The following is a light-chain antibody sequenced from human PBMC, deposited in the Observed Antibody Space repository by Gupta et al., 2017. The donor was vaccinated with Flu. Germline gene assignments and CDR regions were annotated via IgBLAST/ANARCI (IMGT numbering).Light chain of an antibody. CDR1: QDIGNS. CDR3: QQHDKLPPHT. CDR2: DAS. J-gene: IGKJ2*01. V-gene: IGKV1-33*01. Sequence: SPLSASVGDRVTIAGQASQDIGNSVYLYQQKPGKAPKLVIVDASILETGVPSRFFGSGAGTDFTFTISSLQTEDIATYYCQQHDKLPPHTFGQGTKLE.